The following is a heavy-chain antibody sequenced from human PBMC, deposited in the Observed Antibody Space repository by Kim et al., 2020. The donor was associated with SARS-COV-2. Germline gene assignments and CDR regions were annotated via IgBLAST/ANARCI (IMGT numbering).Heavy chain of an antibody. V-gene: IGHV1-18*01. CDR2: INAHNGDT. Sequence: ASVKVSCKASGYTLTGYCINWVRQAPGQGLEWTGWINAHNGDTNFAQKLQGRVTMTTDTPISTAYMELRRLRSDDTAVYYCARMKRGNTADGNSFDHWGQGTLVTVSS. CDR1: GYTLTGYC. CDR3: ARMKRGNTADGNSFDH. J-gene: IGHJ4*02. D-gene: IGHD1-26*01.